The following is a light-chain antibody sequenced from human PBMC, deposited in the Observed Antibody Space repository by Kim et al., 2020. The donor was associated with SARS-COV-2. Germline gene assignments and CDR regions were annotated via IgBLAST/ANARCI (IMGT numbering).Light chain of an antibody. CDR1: QDISNY. J-gene: IGKJ2*01. CDR3: DQYDNLPPYS. Sequence: DIQMTQSPSSLSASVGDRVTITCQASQDISNYLNWYQQKPGKAPKLLIYDASNWETGGPSRFSGSGSGTDFTFTISSLQPQEIATYYCDQYDNLPPYSFGQGTKLEI. V-gene: IGKV1-33*01. CDR2: DAS.